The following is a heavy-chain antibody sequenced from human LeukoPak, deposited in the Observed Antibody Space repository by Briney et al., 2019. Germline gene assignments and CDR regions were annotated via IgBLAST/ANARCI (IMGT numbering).Heavy chain of an antibody. CDR3: ARDPILWGGYYYGNYFDY. Sequence: ASVKVSCKASGGTFSSYAISWVRHAPGEGLGWMGRIFPIFGTANYAQKFTGRVTITTDESTSTAYMELSSLRSEDTAVYYCARDPILWGGYYYGNYFDYWGQGTLVTVSS. CDR1: GGTFSSYA. V-gene: IGHV1-69*05. J-gene: IGHJ4*02. CDR2: IFPIFGTA. D-gene: IGHD3-22*01.